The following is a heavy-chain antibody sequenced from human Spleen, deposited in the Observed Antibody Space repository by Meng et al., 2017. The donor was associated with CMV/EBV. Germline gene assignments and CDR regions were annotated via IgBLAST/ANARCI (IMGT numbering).Heavy chain of an antibody. J-gene: IGHJ4*02. V-gene: IGHV3-74*01. CDR2: INPDGSWT. CDR1: GFTFSSFG. Sequence: GGSLRLSCAASGFTFSSFGMNWVRQAPGKGLVCVSRINPDGSWTTYADSVKGRFTISRDDAKNTLYLQMNSLRAEDTAVYYCARDSSSAFDYWGQGTLVTVSS. CDR3: ARDSSSAFDY. D-gene: IGHD6-6*01.